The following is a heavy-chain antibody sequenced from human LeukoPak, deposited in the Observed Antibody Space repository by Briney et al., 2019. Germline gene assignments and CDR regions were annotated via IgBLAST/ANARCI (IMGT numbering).Heavy chain of an antibody. Sequence: PSQTLSLTCAVSGGSISSGDYYWSWIRRPPGKGLEWIGYIYYSGSTYYNPSLKSRVTISVDTSKNQFSLKLSSVAAADTAVYYCAREEPAARVGYWGPGTLVTVSS. D-gene: IGHD2-2*01. CDR3: AREEPAARVGY. CDR1: GGSISSGDYY. J-gene: IGHJ4*02. V-gene: IGHV4-30-4*08. CDR2: IYYSGST.